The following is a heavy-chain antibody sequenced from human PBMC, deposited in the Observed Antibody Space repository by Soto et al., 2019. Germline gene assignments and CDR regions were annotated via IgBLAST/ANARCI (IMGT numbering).Heavy chain of an antibody. D-gene: IGHD2-15*01. V-gene: IGHV3-30*03. CDR1: GFTFSSYG. Sequence: QVQLVESGGGVVQPGRSLRLSCAASGFTFSSYGMHWVRQAPGKGLEWLAVISYDGSNKYYADSVKGRFTISRDNSKNTLYLQMNSLRTEDTAVYYCARAGGLLLDYWGQGTLVTVSS. J-gene: IGHJ4*02. CDR3: ARAGGLLLDY. CDR2: ISYDGSNK.